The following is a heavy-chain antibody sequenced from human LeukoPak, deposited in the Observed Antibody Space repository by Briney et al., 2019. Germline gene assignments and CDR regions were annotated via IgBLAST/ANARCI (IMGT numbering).Heavy chain of an antibody. CDR3: AARPGEVAVPYDY. CDR2: ISRGGDVT. Sequence: GGSLRLSCAASGFTFSTYAMTWVRHAPGKGLGWVSLISRGGDVTYYADSVKGRFTISRDSSKNTLYLQMHSLRAEDTAVYYCAARPGEVAVPYDYWGQGTLVTVSS. CDR1: GFTFSTYA. V-gene: IGHV3-23*01. J-gene: IGHJ4*02. D-gene: IGHD2-15*01.